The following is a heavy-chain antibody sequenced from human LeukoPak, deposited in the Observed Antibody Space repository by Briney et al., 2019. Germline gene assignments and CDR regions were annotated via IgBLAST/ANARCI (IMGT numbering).Heavy chain of an antibody. J-gene: IGHJ5*02. CDR2: ISAYNGNT. V-gene: IGHV1-18*01. D-gene: IGHD3-9*01. CDR3: ARGTYDILTGYGFDP. Sequence: GASVKVSCKATGYTFTSYGISWVRQAPGQGLEWMGWISAYNGNTNYAQKLQGRVTMTTDTSTSTAYMELRSLRSDDTAVYYCARGTYDILTGYGFDPWGQGTLVTVSS. CDR1: GYTFTSYG.